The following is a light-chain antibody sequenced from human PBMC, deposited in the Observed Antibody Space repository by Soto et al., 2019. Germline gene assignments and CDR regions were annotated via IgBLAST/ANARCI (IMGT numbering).Light chain of an antibody. Sequence: EIVLTQSPGTLSLSPGERATLSCRASQSVSNRYLAWYQLKPGQAPRLFIYGASSRATGIPDRFSGSGSGTEFTLTISSLQPDDFATYYCQQYSIYSRTFGQGTKVELK. CDR1: QSVSNRY. V-gene: IGKV3-20*01. CDR2: GAS. J-gene: IGKJ1*01. CDR3: QQYSIYSRT.